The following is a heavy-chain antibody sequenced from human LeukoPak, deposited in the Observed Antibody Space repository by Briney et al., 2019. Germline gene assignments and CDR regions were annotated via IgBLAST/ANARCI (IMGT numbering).Heavy chain of an antibody. Sequence: GGSLRLSCAASGFTFSSYAMSWVRQAPGKGLEWVSAINGSGGSTYYADSVKGRFTISRDNSKNTLYLQMNSLRAEDTAVYYCARERPGSGSRGWFDPWGQGTLVTVSS. CDR3: ARERPGSGSRGWFDP. D-gene: IGHD3-10*01. CDR1: GFTFSSYA. J-gene: IGHJ5*02. V-gene: IGHV3-23*01. CDR2: INGSGGST.